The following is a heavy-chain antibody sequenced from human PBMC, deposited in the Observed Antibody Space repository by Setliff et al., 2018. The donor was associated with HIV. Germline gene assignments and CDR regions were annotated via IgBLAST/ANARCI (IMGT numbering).Heavy chain of an antibody. CDR1: SESFSGYY. CDR2: INHSGST. J-gene: IGHJ6*03. CDR3: ARGFSGHYSFTGYMDV. Sequence: SETLSLTCAVYSESFSGYYWNWIRQPPGKGLEWIGEINHSGSTKYNPSLKSRVTISVDTSKKQFSLKLSSVTAADTAVYYCARGFSGHYSFTGYMDVWGKGTTVTVSS. V-gene: IGHV4-34*01. D-gene: IGHD3-22*01.